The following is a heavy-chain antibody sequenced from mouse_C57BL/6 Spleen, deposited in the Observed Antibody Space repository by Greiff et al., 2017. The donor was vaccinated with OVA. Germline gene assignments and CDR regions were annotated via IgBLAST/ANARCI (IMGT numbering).Heavy chain of an antibody. CDR2: INPNNGGT. J-gene: IGHJ4*01. CDR1: GYTFTDYN. CDR3: ARERRGGAMDY. V-gene: IGHV1-22*01. Sequence: EVQRVESGPELVKPGASVKMSCKASGYTFTDYNMHWVKQSHGKSLEWIGYINPNNGGTSYNQKFKGKATLTVNKSSSTAYMELRSLTSEDSAVYYCARERRGGAMDYWGQGTSVTVSS.